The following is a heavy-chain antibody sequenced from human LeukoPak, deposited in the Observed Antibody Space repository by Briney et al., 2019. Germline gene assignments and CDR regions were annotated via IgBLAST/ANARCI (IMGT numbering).Heavy chain of an antibody. V-gene: IGHV4-59*12. J-gene: IGHJ4*02. Sequence: SETLSLTCTVSGGSIIGYYWSWIRQSPVRGLEWIGYLYFSGNTNYNPSLKSRLTTSRDMAKNQFSLNLSSVPSGDSPVYYCARGEYEDLVDNWGQGTLVTVSS. CDR1: GGSIIGYY. CDR3: ARGEYEDLVDN. CDR2: LYFSGNT. D-gene: IGHD1-26*01.